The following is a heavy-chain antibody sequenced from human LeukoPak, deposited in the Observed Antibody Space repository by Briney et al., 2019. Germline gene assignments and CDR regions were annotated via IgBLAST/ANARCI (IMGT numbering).Heavy chain of an antibody. Sequence: GGSLRLSCAASEFSVGSNYMTWVRQAPGKGLEWVCRIKSKTDGGTTDYAAPVKGRFTISRDDSKNTLYLQMTSLKTEEPAVYYCTTDPLYYYDSSGYYLGGFDYWVQGTLVTVSS. J-gene: IGHJ4*02. CDR2: IKSKTDGGTT. CDR1: EFSVGSNY. CDR3: TTDPLYYYDSSGYYLGGFDY. D-gene: IGHD3-22*01. V-gene: IGHV3-15*01.